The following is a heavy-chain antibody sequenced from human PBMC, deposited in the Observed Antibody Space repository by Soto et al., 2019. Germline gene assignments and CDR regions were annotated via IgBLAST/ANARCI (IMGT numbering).Heavy chain of an antibody. J-gene: IGHJ4*02. CDR1: GFTFGNYW. V-gene: IGHV3-74*01. CDR2: VSPDGRTA. CDR3: ADSWLPTSY. D-gene: IGHD5-12*01. Sequence: PGGSLRLSCAVSGFTFGNYWMHWVRQAPGKGLVWVSRVSPDGRTATYADSVKGRFTISRDNAKSTLYLQMNSLRAEDTAVYYCADSWLPTSYWGRGXLVTVSS.